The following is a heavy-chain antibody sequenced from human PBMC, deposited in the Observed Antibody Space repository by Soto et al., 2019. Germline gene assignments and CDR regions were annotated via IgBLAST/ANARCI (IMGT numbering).Heavy chain of an antibody. V-gene: IGHV3-7*01. J-gene: IGHJ4*02. CDR3: ARSHNRELDY. D-gene: IGHD3-16*02. CDR2: IKEDGSEM. Sequence: EVQLLESGGGLVQPGGSLRLSCAASGFSFSVYWMRWVRQAPGKGLEWVASIKEDGSEMSYVDSVKGRFTISRDNARNSLNLQMNSLRAEDTDVYFCARSHNRELDYWGQGVLVTVSS. CDR1: GFSFSVYW.